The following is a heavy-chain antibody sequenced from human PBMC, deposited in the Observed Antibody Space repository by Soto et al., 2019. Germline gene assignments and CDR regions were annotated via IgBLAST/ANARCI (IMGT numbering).Heavy chain of an antibody. CDR3: ARDRMTTVSRGHWFDP. Sequence: PSETLSLTCTVSGGSISSGGYYWSWIRQHPGKGLEWIGYIYYSGSTYYNPSLKSRVTISVDTSKNQFSLKLSSVTAADTAVYYCARDRMTTVSRGHWFDPWGQGTLVTVSS. V-gene: IGHV4-31*03. CDR2: IYYSGST. D-gene: IGHD4-17*01. CDR1: GGSISSGGYY. J-gene: IGHJ5*02.